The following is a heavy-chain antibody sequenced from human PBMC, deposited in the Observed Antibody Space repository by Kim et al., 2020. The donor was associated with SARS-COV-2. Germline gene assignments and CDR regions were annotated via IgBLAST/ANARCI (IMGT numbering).Heavy chain of an antibody. J-gene: IGHJ6*02. CDR3: ARSNYDFWSGYPLVPGMDV. Sequence: SETLSLTCTVSGGSISSSSYYWGWIRQPPGKGLEWIGSIYYSGSTYYNPSLKSRVTISVDTSKNQFSLKLSSVTAADTAVYYCARSNYDFWSGYPLVPGMDVWGQGTTVTVSS. CDR1: GGSISSSSYY. D-gene: IGHD3-3*01. V-gene: IGHV4-39*01. CDR2: IYYSGST.